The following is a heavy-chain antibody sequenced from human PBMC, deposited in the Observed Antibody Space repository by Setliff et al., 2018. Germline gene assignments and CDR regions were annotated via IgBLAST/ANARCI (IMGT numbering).Heavy chain of an antibody. CDR2: IFISGGIT. V-gene: IGHV4-38-2*02. J-gene: IGHJ4*02. CDR3: ARLGSAGFLGDY. CDR1: GYTIDSGYF. Sequence: SETLSLTCTVSGYTIDSGYFWGWIRQPPGKGLEWIGNIFISGGITNYSPSLRSRVTIVVDTSKNQFSLKLTSVTAADTAVYYCARLGSAGFLGDYWGQGTLVTVSS. D-gene: IGHD2-15*01.